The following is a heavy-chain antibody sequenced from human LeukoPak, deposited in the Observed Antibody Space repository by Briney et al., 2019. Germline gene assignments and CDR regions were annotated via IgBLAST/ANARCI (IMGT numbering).Heavy chain of an antibody. V-gene: IGHV1-46*01. D-gene: IGHD5-18*01. CDR3: ARASEKYSYGPTFDY. CDR1: GYTFTSYY. J-gene: IGHJ4*02. CDR2: INPSGGST. Sequence: ASVKASCKASGYTFTSYYMHWVRQAPGQGLEWMGIINPSGGSTSYAQKFQGRVTMTRDTSTSTVYMELSSLRSEDTAVYYCARASEKYSYGPTFDYWGQGTLVTVSS.